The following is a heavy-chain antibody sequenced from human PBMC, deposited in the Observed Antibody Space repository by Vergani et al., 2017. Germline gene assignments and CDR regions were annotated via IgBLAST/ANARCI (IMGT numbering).Heavy chain of an antibody. V-gene: IGHV3-23*01. Sequence: EVQLLESGGGLVQPGGSLRLSCAASGFTFSSYAMSWVRQAPGKGLERVSAISGSGGSTYYADSVKGRFTISRDNSKNTLYLQMNSLRAEDTAVYYCANGGSSWYPPNQWFDPWGQGTLVTVSS. J-gene: IGHJ5*02. D-gene: IGHD6-13*01. CDR3: ANGGSSWYPPNQWFDP. CDR1: GFTFSSYA. CDR2: ISGSGGST.